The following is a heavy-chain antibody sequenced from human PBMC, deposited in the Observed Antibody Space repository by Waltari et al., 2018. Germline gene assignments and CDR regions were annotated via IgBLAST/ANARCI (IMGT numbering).Heavy chain of an antibody. CDR2: MIPIFGTA. CDR1: GGTFSSYA. D-gene: IGHD3-16*01. CDR3: AKIGGHANY. Sequence: QVQLLQSGAEVKKPGSSVKVSCKASGGTFSSYAISWVRQAPGQGLEWLGGMIPIFGTANYAQKFQGRVTITTEESTITAYMELSSLRSEETAVYYCAKIGGHANYWGQGTLVTVSA. V-gene: IGHV1-69*05. J-gene: IGHJ4*02.